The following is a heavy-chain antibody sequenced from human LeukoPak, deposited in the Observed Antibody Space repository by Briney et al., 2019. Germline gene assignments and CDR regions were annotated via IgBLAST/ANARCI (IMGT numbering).Heavy chain of an antibody. J-gene: IGHJ4*02. CDR2: IIPIVGTT. D-gene: IGHD3-22*01. Sequence: SVKVSCKASGGTFSSYAISWVRQAPGQGLEWMGGIIPIVGTTNYAQMFQGRVTITADESTSTAYMELSSLRSEDTAVYYCARGGYYYDSSGYSHLPDYWGQGTLVTVSA. V-gene: IGHV1-69*13. CDR3: ARGGYYYDSSGYSHLPDY. CDR1: GGTFSSYA.